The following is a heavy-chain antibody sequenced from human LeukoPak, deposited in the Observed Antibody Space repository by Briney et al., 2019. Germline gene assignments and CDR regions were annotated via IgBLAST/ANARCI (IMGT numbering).Heavy chain of an antibody. V-gene: IGHV4-4*08. CDR3: ATHDSNGYYPYYFAY. D-gene: IGHD3-3*01. CDR2: MSASGTT. Sequence: PSETLSLTCRVSGGSMSNKYWSWIRQPPGKGLEWIGYMSASGTTKQNPALKSRVTISLDTSKNHLSLMLSSVTAADTAVYYCATHDSNGYYPYYFAYWGQGTVVTVSS. J-gene: IGHJ4*02. CDR1: GGSMSNKY.